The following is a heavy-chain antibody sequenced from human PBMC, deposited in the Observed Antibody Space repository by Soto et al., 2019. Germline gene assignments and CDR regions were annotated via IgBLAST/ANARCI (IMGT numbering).Heavy chain of an antibody. CDR3: ARDEGGYSYGTNWFDP. CDR1: GYTFTSYY. CDR2: INPSGGST. D-gene: IGHD5-18*01. Sequence: QVQLVQSGAEVKKPGASVKVSCKASGYTFTSYYMHWVRRAPGQGLEWMGIINPSGGSTSYAQKFQGRVTMTRDTSTSTVYMELSSLRSEDTAVYYCARDEGGYSYGTNWFDPWGQGTLVTVSS. J-gene: IGHJ5*02. V-gene: IGHV1-46*01.